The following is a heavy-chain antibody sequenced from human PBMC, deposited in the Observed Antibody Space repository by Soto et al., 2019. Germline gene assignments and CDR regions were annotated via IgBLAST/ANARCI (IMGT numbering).Heavy chain of an antibody. V-gene: IGHV4-31*03. D-gene: IGHD3-3*01. Sequence: TLSLTCTVSGGSISSGGYYWSWIRQHPGKGLEWIGYIYYSGSTYYNPSLKSRVTISVDTSKNQFSVKLSSVTAADTAVYYCARRFANGRYFDYWGQGTLVTVSS. J-gene: IGHJ4*02. CDR3: ARRFANGRYFDY. CDR2: IYYSGST. CDR1: GGSISSGGYY.